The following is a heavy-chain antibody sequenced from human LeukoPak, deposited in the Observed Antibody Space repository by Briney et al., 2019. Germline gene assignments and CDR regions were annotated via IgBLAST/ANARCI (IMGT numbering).Heavy chain of an antibody. Sequence: GGSLRLSCAASGFTVSSNYMTWVRQAPGKGLEWVSSISSSSSYIYYADSVKGRFTISRDNAKNSLYLQMNSLRAEDTAVYYCARDGDYYDSRGDAFDIWGQGAMVPVAS. J-gene: IGHJ3*02. CDR1: GFTVSSNY. CDR2: ISSSSSYI. D-gene: IGHD3-22*01. CDR3: ARDGDYYDSRGDAFDI. V-gene: IGHV3-21*01.